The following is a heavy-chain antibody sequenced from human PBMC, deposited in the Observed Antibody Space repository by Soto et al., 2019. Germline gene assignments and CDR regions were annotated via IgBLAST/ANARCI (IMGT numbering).Heavy chain of an antibody. Sequence: QVQLQESGPGLVRPSQTLSLTCTVSGGSISFDHYHWTWIRQPAGKGLEWIGYIHYSWSVYYNPSLQSRVSMSVDTSKNLCSLKLSSVTAAVTAVYFCVREDDGGDRDYYGLDVWGQGTTVTVSS. CDR1: GGSISFDHYH. J-gene: IGHJ6*02. CDR3: VREDDGGDRDYYGLDV. CDR2: IHYSWSV. D-gene: IGHD2-21*02. V-gene: IGHV4-30-4*01.